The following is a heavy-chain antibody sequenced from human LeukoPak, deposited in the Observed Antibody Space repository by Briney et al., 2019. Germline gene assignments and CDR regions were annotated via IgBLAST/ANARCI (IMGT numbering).Heavy chain of an antibody. D-gene: IGHD3-22*01. CDR3: ARVYYDSSGYYPLDY. J-gene: IGHJ4*02. CDR1: GGSISRGSYY. CDR2: IYTSGST. Sequence: SQTLSLTCTVSGGSISRGSYYWSWIRQPAGKGLEWIGRIYTSGSTNYNPSLKSRVTISVDTSKNQFSLKLSSVTAADTAVYYCARVYYDSSGYYPLDYWGQGTLVTVSS. V-gene: IGHV4-61*02.